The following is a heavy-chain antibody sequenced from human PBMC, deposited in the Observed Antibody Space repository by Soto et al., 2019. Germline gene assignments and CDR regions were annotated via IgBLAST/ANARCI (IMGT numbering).Heavy chain of an antibody. J-gene: IGHJ4*02. Sequence: SQTLSLTCAISGDSVPSNSAAWNWIRQSPSKVLDWLGRTYYMSKWYNDDVVSVKSRITINLDTSKNQFSLQLNSVTPEDKPVYYCAREKERGATRDFWGRGPQVTVAS. V-gene: IGHV6-1*01. CDR1: GDSVPSNSAA. CDR2: TYYMSKWYN. CDR3: AREKERGATRDF.